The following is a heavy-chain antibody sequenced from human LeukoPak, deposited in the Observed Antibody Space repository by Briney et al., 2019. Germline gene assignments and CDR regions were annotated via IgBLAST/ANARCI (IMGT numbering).Heavy chain of an antibody. CDR1: GFTFSSYE. J-gene: IGHJ4*02. D-gene: IGHD1-20*01. V-gene: IGHV3-21*01. Sequence: GGSLRLSCAASGFTFSSYEMNWVRQAPGKGLEWVSSISSSSSYIYYADSVKGRFTISRDNAKNSLYLQMNSLRAEDTAVYYCASTYNWNYFDYWGQGTLVTVSS. CDR3: ASTYNWNYFDY. CDR2: ISSSSSYI.